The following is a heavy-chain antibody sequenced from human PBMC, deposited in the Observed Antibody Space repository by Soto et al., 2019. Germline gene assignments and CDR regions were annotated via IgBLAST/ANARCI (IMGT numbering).Heavy chain of an antibody. V-gene: IGHV1-2*04. CDR3: ARGDSTDWSNRVCSFFYNHDRDG. J-gene: IGHJ6*02. CDR1: GYSFTDYR. D-gene: IGHD4-4*01. Sequence: GASVKVSCKASGYSFTDYRIHWVRQAPGQGLEWLGRINPKSRGTSTAQKFQGWVTMTTDTSISTASMELTRLTSGDTASYYCARGDSTDWSNRVCSFFYNHDRDGWGQGATVTFSS. CDR2: INPKSRGT.